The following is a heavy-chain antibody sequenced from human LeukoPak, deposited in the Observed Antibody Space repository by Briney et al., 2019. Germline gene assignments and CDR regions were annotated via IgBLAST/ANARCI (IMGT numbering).Heavy chain of an antibody. J-gene: IGHJ6*02. CDR2: IYTGGTT. CDR3: AREYHGMDV. Sequence: GGSLRLSCAASGPGVTNNYMNWVRQSAGKGLEGVSVIYTGGTTHYADSVNGRFAISRDNSKNTLYLQMNSLRAEDTAVYYCAREYHGMDVWGQGTTVTVSS. CDR1: GPGVTNNY. V-gene: IGHV3-53*01.